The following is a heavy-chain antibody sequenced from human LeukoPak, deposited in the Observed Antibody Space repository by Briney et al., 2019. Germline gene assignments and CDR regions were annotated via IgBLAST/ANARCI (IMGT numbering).Heavy chain of an antibody. CDR1: RFTFSDYY. V-gene: IGHV4-59*01. CDR2: ISYRGNT. Sequence: GSLKLSCAASRFTFSDYYMSWIRQAPGKELEWIGYISYRGNTNYNPSLQSRVTVSKDTSKNQSSLKLTSVTAADTAVYYCVREHSWGDFDYWGQGTLVTVSS. CDR3: VREHSWGDFDY. J-gene: IGHJ4*02. D-gene: IGHD2-15*01.